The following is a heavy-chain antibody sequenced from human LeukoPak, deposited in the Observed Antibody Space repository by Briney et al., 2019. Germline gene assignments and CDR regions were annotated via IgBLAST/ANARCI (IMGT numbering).Heavy chain of an antibody. CDR3: AKDLIGDPADWYFDL. V-gene: IGHV3-23*01. J-gene: IGHJ2*01. D-gene: IGHD4-17*01. CDR2: ISGSGDST. CDR1: GFSFTSYA. Sequence: GGSLRLSCAAAGFSFTSYAMTWVRQAPGQGLEWVSTISGSGDSTYYGDSVKGRFTVSRDKYKSTLYLQMSSLRAEDTAVYYCAKDLIGDPADWYFDLWGRGTLVTVSS.